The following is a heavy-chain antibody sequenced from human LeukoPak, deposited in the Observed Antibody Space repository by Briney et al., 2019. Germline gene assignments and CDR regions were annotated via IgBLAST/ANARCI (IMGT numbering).Heavy chain of an antibody. CDR3: TRATGAGLIDY. D-gene: IGHD1-1*01. J-gene: IGHJ4*02. CDR1: GGSINSGSNY. CDR2: IYVSGRT. Sequence: PSETLSLTCTVSGGSINSGSNYWAWIRQPAGKELEWIGHIYVSGRTNYNPSLKSRVTISVDTSKNQFSLNLMSVTAADTAVYYCTRATGAGLIDYWGQGTLVTVSS. V-gene: IGHV4-61*09.